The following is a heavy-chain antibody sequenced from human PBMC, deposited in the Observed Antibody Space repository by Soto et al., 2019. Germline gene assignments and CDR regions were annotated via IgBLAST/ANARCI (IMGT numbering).Heavy chain of an antibody. CDR1: GGSFTSYY. J-gene: IGHJ4*02. CDR2: ISHSGST. Sequence: QVQLQQWGAGPLKPSETLSLTCAVYGGSFTSYYWTWIRQPPEQGLEWIGEISHSGSTKYNPSLKSRLTISVDTSKNQFSLRLRSVTAADTAVYYCARGDPKGTTWYYFDHWGQGALVTVSS. CDR3: ARGDPKGTTWYYFDH. V-gene: IGHV4-34*01. D-gene: IGHD3-10*01.